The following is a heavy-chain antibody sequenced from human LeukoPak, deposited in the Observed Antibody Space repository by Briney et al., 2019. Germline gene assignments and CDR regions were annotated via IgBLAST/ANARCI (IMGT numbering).Heavy chain of an antibody. CDR2: IWSDGSKK. CDR1: GFIFSNYG. J-gene: IGHJ4*02. Sequence: GGSLRLSCTASGFIFSNYGFHWVRQAPGKGLEWVALIWSDGSKKYYTDSVKGRFTISRDDSKNTLFLQMNSLRAEDMAVYYCARDIGTWPNSLFDYWGQGNLVTVSS. CDR3: ARDIGTWPNSLFDY. V-gene: IGHV3-33*01. D-gene: IGHD4-23*01.